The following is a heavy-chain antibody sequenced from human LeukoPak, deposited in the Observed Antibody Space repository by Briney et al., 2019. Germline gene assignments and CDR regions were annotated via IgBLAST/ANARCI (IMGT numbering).Heavy chain of an antibody. J-gene: IGHJ4*02. Sequence: PSETLSLTCTVSGGSISSGSYYWSWIRQPAGKGLEWIGRIYTSGSTNYNPSLKSRVTISVDTSKNQFSLKLSSVTAADTAVYYCARVPYYYDSSGYFDYWGQGTLVTVSS. V-gene: IGHV4-61*02. CDR3: ARVPYYYDSSGYFDY. CDR1: GGSISSGSYY. CDR2: IYTSGST. D-gene: IGHD3-22*01.